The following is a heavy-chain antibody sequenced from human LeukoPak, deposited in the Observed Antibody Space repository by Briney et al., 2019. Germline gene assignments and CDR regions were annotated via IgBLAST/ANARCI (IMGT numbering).Heavy chain of an antibody. CDR1: GSSFTSYW. D-gene: IGHD5-24*01. J-gene: IGHJ3*02. Sequence: GGSLKIPCKCSGSSFTSYWVGWVRQMPGKGREWLGIFYLRDSDTRYSPSFQGQVAISADQSISTSYLQCSSLKATDPAINYCARRRDGYNEDAFDSWGKVVMVTAAS. CDR2: FYLRDSDT. V-gene: IGHV5-51*01. CDR3: ARRRDGYNEDAFDS.